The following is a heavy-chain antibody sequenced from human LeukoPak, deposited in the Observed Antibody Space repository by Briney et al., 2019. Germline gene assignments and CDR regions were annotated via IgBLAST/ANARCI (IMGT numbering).Heavy chain of an antibody. CDR2: IITNSGGT. CDR1: GYTFTGYY. J-gene: IGHJ4*02. Sequence: ASVKVSCKSSGYTFTGYYMHWVRQAPGQGLEWMGWIITNSGGTNYAQKFQGRVTMTRATSISTAYVELSSLRSDDTAVYYCARRYCSGGTCYSGSDYWGQGTLVTVSS. D-gene: IGHD2-15*01. CDR3: ARRYCSGGTCYSGSDY. V-gene: IGHV1-2*02.